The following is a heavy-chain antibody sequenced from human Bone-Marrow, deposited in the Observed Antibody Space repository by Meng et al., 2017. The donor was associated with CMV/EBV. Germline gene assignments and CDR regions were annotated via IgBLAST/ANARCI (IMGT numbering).Heavy chain of an antibody. CDR2: ISAYNGNT. Sequence: ASVKVSCKASGYTFTSYGISWVRQAPGQGLEWMGWISAYNGNTNYAQKLQGRVTMTTDTSTSTAYMELRSLRSDDTAVYYCARAETVWSGYYTEYYFDYCGQGTLVTVSS. D-gene: IGHD3-3*01. CDR1: GYTFTSYG. CDR3: ARAETVWSGYYTEYYFDY. J-gene: IGHJ4*02. V-gene: IGHV1-18*01.